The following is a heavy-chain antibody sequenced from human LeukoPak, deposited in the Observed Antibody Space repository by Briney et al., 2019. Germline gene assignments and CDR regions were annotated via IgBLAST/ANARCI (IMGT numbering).Heavy chain of an antibody. Sequence: GASVKVSCKASGGTFSSYAISWVRQAPGQGLEWMGGIIPIFGTANYAQKFQGRVTITADESTSTAYMELSSLRSEDTAVYYCARDYSGSYTAFDYWGQGTLVTVSP. D-gene: IGHD1-26*01. CDR1: GGTFSSYA. CDR3: ARDYSGSYTAFDY. V-gene: IGHV1-69*13. CDR2: IIPIFGTA. J-gene: IGHJ4*02.